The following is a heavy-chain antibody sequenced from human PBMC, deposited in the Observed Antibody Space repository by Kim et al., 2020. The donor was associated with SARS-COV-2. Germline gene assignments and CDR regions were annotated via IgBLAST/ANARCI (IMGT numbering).Heavy chain of an antibody. V-gene: IGHV4-4*02. CDR1: GDSITSNYW. CDR2: IYRDGTT. CDR3: ARHKMSTNAFDI. Sequence: SETLSLTCVLSGDSITSNYWWSWVRQPPGKGLEWTGEIYRDGTTNYNPSLRGRVTISLDKSKNQVSLTLTTVTAVDTAIYYCARHKMSTNAFDIRGQGTTVTVSS. J-gene: IGHJ3*02. D-gene: IGHD1-1*01.